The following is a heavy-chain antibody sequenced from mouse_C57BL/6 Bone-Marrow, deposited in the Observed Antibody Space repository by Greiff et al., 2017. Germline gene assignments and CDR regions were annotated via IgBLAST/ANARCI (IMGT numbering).Heavy chain of an antibody. Sequence: EVKLMESGGGLVKPGGSLKLSCAASGFTFSSYTMSWVRQTPEKRLEWVATISGGGGNTYYPDSVKGRFTISRDNANNTLYLQMSSLRSEDTALYYWASLYYYGSSYPPWFAYWGQGTLVTVSA. CDR3: ASLYYYGSSYPPWFAY. J-gene: IGHJ3*01. D-gene: IGHD1-1*01. CDR2: ISGGGGNT. CDR1: GFTFSSYT. V-gene: IGHV5-9*01.